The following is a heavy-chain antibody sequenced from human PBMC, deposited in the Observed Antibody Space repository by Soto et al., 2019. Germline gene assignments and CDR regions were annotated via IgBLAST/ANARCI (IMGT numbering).Heavy chain of an antibody. CDR2: ISYDGSNK. D-gene: IGHD6-19*01. CDR1: GFTFSSYA. V-gene: IGHV3-30-3*01. Sequence: GGSLRLSCAASGFTFSSYAMHWVRQAPGKGLEWVAVISYDGSNKYYADSVKGRFTISRDNSKNTLYLQMNSLRAEDTAVYYCARGYSSGCFDDSGQGTLVTLSS. CDR3: ARGYSSGCFDD. J-gene: IGHJ4*02.